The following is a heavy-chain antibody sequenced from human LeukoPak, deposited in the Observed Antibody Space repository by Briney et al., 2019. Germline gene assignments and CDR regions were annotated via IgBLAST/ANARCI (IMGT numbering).Heavy chain of an antibody. CDR3: ARGRRMARYCSGGSCYFDY. CDR2: IKQDGSEK. D-gene: IGHD2-15*01. V-gene: IGHV3-7*03. Sequence: GGSLRLSCAASGFTFSSHWMSWVRQAPGKGLEWVANIKQDGSEKYYVDSVKGRFTISRDNAKNSLYLQMNSLRAEDTAVYYCARGRRMARYCSGGSCYFDYWGQGTLVTVSS. J-gene: IGHJ4*02. CDR1: GFTFSSHW.